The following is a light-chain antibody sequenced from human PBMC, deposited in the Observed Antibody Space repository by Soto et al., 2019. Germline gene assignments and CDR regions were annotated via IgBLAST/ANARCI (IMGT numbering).Light chain of an antibody. CDR1: SNDVGGYNY. J-gene: IGLJ1*01. CDR2: DVS. CDR3: SSYTSSSSGV. V-gene: IGLV2-14*01. Sequence: QSVLTQPASLSGSPGRSITLSCTGTSNDVGGYNYVSWYQQHPGKAPIFIILDVSNRPSGVSNRFSGSKSGNTASLTISGLQAEDEADYYCSSYTSSSSGVFGTGTKVTVL.